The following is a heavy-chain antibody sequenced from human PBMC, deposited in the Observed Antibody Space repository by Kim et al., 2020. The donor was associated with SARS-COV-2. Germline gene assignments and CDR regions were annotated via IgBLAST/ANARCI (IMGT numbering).Heavy chain of an antibody. CDR1: GYSFTSYW. D-gene: IGHD3-10*01. V-gene: IGHV5-51*01. CDR2: IYPGDSDT. Sequence: GESLKISCKGSGYSFTSYWIGWVRQMPGKGLEWMGIIYPGDSDTRYSPSFQGQVTISADKSISTAYLQWSSLKASDTAMYYCARHPETHYYGSGSYPFNWFDPWGQGTLVTVSS. J-gene: IGHJ5*02. CDR3: ARHPETHYYGSGSYPFNWFDP.